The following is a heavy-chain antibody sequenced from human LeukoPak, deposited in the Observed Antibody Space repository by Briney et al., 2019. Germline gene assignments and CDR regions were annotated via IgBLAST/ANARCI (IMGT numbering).Heavy chain of an antibody. D-gene: IGHD5-24*01. J-gene: IGHJ4*02. CDR1: GGSISSGGYY. Sequence: SQTLSLTCTVSGGSISSGGYYWSWIRQHPGKGLEWIGYIFYTGTTNYNPSLKSRVTISVDTSNEQFSLKLTSVTAADSAVYYCARSRIEMATISPADHWGQGTLVTVSS. V-gene: IGHV4-31*03. CDR2: IFYTGTT. CDR3: ARSRIEMATISPADH.